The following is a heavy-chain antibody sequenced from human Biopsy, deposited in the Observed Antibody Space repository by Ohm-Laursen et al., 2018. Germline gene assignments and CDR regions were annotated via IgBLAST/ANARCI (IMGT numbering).Heavy chain of an antibody. D-gene: IGHD3-3*01. V-gene: IGHV1-2*02. Sequence: GATVKISCKASGDAFLGYYLHWVRQAPGQGLEWMGSIYPNSGYTDFAQKFQGRVSMTRDTSVSTAYLELSSLRSDDTAIYYCARDLLEWSLPSWGQGTLVTVSS. CDR1: GDAFLGYY. CDR3: ARDLLEWSLPS. CDR2: IYPNSGYT. J-gene: IGHJ4*02.